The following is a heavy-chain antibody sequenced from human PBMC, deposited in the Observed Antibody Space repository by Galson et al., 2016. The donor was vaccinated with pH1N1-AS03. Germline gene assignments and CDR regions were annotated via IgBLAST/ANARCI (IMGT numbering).Heavy chain of an antibody. CDR2: IYTSGST. CDR1: GGSISSGSYY. Sequence: TLSLTCTVSGGSISSGSYYWSWIRQPAGKGLEWIGRIYTSGSTNYNPSLKGRVTISVDTSKNQFSLKLSSVTAADTAIYYCAKEWSAFDLWGQGTMVTVSS. J-gene: IGHJ3*01. D-gene: IGHD3-3*01. V-gene: IGHV4-61*02. CDR3: AKEWSAFDL.